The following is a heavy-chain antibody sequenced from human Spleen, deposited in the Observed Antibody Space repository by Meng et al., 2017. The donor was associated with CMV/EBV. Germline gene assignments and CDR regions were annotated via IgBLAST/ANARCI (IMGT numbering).Heavy chain of an antibody. V-gene: IGHV3-21*06. D-gene: IGHD3-3*01. J-gene: IGHJ6*02. CDR2: ISTTSTYI. Sequence: GESLKISCAASGFTFSSYSMNWVRQAPGKGLEWVSSISTTSTYIYYADSVKGRFTISRDNAKSSLYLQMDSLRAEDTAVYYCAGFGVAITNGLDVWGRGTTVTVSS. CDR3: AGFGVAITNGLDV. CDR1: GFTFSSYS.